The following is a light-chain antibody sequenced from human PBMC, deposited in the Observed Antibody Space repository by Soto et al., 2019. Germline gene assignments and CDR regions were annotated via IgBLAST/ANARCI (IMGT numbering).Light chain of an antibody. Sequence: EIVLTQSPGTLSLSPGERATLSCRASQSVSSSYLAWYQQKPGQAPRLLIYGASSRATGIPDRFSGSGSGTDLTLTNSRLEPEDFEVDYYQQYGSSLASTFGQGKRLEMK. CDR3: QQYGSSLAST. CDR2: GAS. CDR1: QSVSSSY. J-gene: IGKJ5*01. V-gene: IGKV3-20*01.